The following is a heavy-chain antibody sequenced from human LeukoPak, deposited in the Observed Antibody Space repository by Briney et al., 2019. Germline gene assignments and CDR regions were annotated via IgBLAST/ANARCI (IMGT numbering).Heavy chain of an antibody. V-gene: IGHV4-59*12. CDR1: GGSISSYY. J-gene: IGHJ4*02. Sequence: SETLSLTCTVSGGSISSYYWSWIRQPPGKRLEWIGYIYYSGSTKYNPSLESRVTISVDTSKNQFSPKLSSVTAADTAVYYCARGKRYFDWLSDKYYFDYWGQGTLVTVSS. CDR3: ARGKRYFDWLSDKYYFDY. CDR2: IYYSGST. D-gene: IGHD3-9*01.